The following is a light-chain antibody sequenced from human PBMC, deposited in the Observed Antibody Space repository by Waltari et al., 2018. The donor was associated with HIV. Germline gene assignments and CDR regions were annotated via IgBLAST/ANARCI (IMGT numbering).Light chain of an antibody. CDR1: QSISTW. V-gene: IGKV1-5*03. CDR2: KAS. J-gene: IGKJ2*01. Sequence: IQITQDLSSVSQSQGDRDTTPCRPSQSISTWWAWYHKRPGKAPDLLMYKASYLEGGVPSRFSGSGSGTEFTLSISNLQSNDSATYYCQQYETAPSTFGQGTKLEI. CDR3: QQYETAPST.